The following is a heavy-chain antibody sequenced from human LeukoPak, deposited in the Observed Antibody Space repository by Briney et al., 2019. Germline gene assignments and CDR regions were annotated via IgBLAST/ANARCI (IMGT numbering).Heavy chain of an antibody. CDR1: GFTFSSHA. Sequence: GGSLRLSCTPSGFTFSSHAMNWVRQAPGKGLEWVSSISGNGDNTYYADSVKGRFTISRDNAKNSLYLQMNSLRAEDTAVYYCARDFGIVYWGQGTLVTVSS. V-gene: IGHV3-23*01. J-gene: IGHJ4*02. D-gene: IGHD3-16*02. CDR2: ISGNGDNT. CDR3: ARDFGIVY.